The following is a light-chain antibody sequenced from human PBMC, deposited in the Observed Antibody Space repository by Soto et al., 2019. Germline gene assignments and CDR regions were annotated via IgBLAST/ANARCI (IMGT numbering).Light chain of an antibody. CDR2: GAS. J-gene: IGKJ1*01. V-gene: IGKV3-15*01. CDR1: QSVRTK. Sequence: EMVMTQSPATLSVSLGERATLSCRASQSVRTKLVWYQQKPGQAPRLLIYGASTKPTGIPARFSGSGSGTEFTITIRNLQSEDFAVYYCQQHDQGWTVGQGTKVEIK. CDR3: QQHDQGWT.